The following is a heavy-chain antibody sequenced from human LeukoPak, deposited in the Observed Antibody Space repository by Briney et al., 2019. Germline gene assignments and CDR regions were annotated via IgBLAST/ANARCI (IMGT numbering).Heavy chain of an antibody. CDR2: IYSGGGT. J-gene: IGHJ4*02. CDR3: ARGEMATVTLDY. Sequence: GGSLRLSCAASGFIVSTKYMTWVRQAPGKGLEWVSVIYSGGGTYYADSVKGRFTISRDNSKNTLYLQMNNLRAEDTALYYCARGEMATVTLDYWGQGTLVVVSS. CDR1: GFIVSTKY. V-gene: IGHV3-53*01. D-gene: IGHD5-24*01.